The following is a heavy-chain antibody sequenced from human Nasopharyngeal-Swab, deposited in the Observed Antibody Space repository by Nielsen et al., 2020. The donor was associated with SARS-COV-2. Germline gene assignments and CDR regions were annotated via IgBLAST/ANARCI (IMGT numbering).Heavy chain of an antibody. CDR2: IYSGGST. CDR1: GFTISSNY. V-gene: IGHV3-53*04. Sequence: GESLKISCAASGFTISSNYMSWVRQAPGKGLEWVSVIYSGGSTFYADSVEGRFTISRHNSKNTLYLQMNSLRPEDTAIYYCARDLFLYSSSPSNGMDVWGQGTTVTVSS. D-gene: IGHD6-6*01. CDR3: ARDLFLYSSSPSNGMDV. J-gene: IGHJ6*02.